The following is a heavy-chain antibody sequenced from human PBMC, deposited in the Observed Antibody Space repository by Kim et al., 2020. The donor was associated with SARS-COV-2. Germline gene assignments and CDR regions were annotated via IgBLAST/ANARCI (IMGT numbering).Heavy chain of an antibody. Sequence: SETLSLTCAVYGGSFSGYYWSWIRQPPGKGLEWIGEINHSGSTNSNPSLKSRVTISVDTSKNQFSLKLSSVTAADTAVYYCARGLTVGGNDYWGQGTLVTVSS. V-gene: IGHV4-34*01. CDR2: INHSGST. D-gene: IGHD2-15*01. CDR3: ARGLTVGGNDY. J-gene: IGHJ4*02. CDR1: GGSFSGYY.